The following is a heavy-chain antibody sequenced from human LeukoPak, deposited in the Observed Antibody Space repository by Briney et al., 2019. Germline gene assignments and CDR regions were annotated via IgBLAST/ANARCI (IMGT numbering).Heavy chain of an antibody. Sequence: PSETLSLTCAVYGGSFSGYYWSWIRQPPGKGLEWIGEINHSGSTNYNPSLKSRVTISVDTSKNQFSLKLSSVTAADTAVYYCARLKTTVIYYYYGMDVWGQGTTVTVSS. V-gene: IGHV4-34*01. J-gene: IGHJ6*02. CDR1: GGSFSGYY. D-gene: IGHD4-17*01. CDR2: INHSGST. CDR3: ARLKTTVIYYYYGMDV.